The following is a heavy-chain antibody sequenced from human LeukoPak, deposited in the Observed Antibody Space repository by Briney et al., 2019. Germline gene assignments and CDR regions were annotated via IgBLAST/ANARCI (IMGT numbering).Heavy chain of an antibody. V-gene: IGHV1-2*02. Sequence: AASVKVSCKAFGYTFTGYYMHWVRQAPGQGLEWMGWINPNSGGTNYTQKFQGRVTMTRDTSISTAYMELSRLRSDDTAVYYCARASESRVYNYWGQGTLVTVSS. CDR3: ARASESRVYNY. CDR2: INPNSGGT. J-gene: IGHJ4*02. CDR1: GYTFTGYY. D-gene: IGHD6-13*01.